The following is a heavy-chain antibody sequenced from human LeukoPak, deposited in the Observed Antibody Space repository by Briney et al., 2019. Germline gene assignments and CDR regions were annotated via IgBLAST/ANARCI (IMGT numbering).Heavy chain of an antibody. CDR3: ARDPYSGSYGNYYYYFMDV. CDR2: IIPIFGTA. Sequence: SVKVSCKASGGTFSSYAISWVRQAPGQGLEWMGGIIPIFGTANYAQKLQGRVTMTTDTSTSTAYMELRSLRSDDTAVYYCARDPYSGSYGNYYYYFMDVWGKGTTVTISS. J-gene: IGHJ6*03. V-gene: IGHV1-69*05. CDR1: GGTFSSYA. D-gene: IGHD1-26*01.